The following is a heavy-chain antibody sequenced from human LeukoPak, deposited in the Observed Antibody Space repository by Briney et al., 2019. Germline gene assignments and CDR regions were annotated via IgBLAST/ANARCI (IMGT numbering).Heavy chain of an antibody. V-gene: IGHV1-69*02. J-gene: IGHJ4*02. CDR1: RGTFSSYT. Sequence: GAPVKVSCKASRGTFSSYTISWVRQAPGQGLEWMGRIIPILGIANYAQKFQGRVTITADKSTSTAYMELSSLRSEDTAVYYCARRDGYFPYFDYWGQGTLVTVSS. CDR3: ARRDGYFPYFDY. D-gene: IGHD5-24*01. CDR2: IIPILGIA.